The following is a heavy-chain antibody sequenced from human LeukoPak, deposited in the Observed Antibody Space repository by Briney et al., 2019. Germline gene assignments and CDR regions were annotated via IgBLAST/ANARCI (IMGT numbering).Heavy chain of an antibody. V-gene: IGHV4-59*01. CDR2: IYYSGST. D-gene: IGHD1-1*01. J-gene: IGHJ4*02. CDR1: GGSISSYY. CDR3: AKDKLGNWCFDC. Sequence: SETLSLTCTVSGGSISSYYWSWIRQPPGKGLEWIGYIYYSGSTNYNPSLKSRVTISVDTSKNQFSLKLSSVTAEDTALYYCAKDKLGNWCFDCWGQGTLVTVSS.